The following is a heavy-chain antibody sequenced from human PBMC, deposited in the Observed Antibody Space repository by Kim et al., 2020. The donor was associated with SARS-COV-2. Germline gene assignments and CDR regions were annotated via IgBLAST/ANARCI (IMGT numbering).Heavy chain of an antibody. CDR1: GFTFSSYA. CDR2: ISYDGSNK. V-gene: IGHV3-30-3*01. Sequence: GGSLRLSCAASGFTFSSYAMHWVRQAPGKGLEWVAVISYDGSNKYYADSVKGRFTISRDNSKNTLYLQMNSLRAEDTAVYYCARGGTMIVVVTLDYWGQGTLVTVSS. J-gene: IGHJ4*02. D-gene: IGHD3-22*01. CDR3: ARGGTMIVVVTLDY.